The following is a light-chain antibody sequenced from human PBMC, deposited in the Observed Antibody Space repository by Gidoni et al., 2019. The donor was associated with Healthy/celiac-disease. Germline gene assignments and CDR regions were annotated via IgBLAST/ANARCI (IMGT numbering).Light chain of an antibody. J-gene: IGLJ2*01. CDR2: QDR. V-gene: IGLV3-1*01. CDR1: NLGDKY. Sequence: SYELTLPPSVSVPPGQTASITCSGDNLGDKYACWYQQKPGQSPVLVIYQDRKRPSGIPERFSGSNSGNTGTLTISGTQAMDEADYYCQAWDSSTDVVFGGGTKLTVL. CDR3: QAWDSSTDVV.